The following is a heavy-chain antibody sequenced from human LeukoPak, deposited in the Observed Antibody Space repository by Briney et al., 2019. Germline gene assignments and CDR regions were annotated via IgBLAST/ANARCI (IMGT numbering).Heavy chain of an antibody. CDR2: ISGDGGST. D-gene: IGHD4-17*01. Sequence: GGSLRLSCAASGFTFDDYAMHWVRQAPGKGLEWVSLISGDGGSTYYADSVKGRFTISRDNSKNSLYLQMNSLRTEDTASYYCAKSHDYGDYSPPPDYWGQGTLVTVSS. V-gene: IGHV3-43*02. CDR3: AKSHDYGDYSPPPDY. CDR1: GFTFDDYA. J-gene: IGHJ4*02.